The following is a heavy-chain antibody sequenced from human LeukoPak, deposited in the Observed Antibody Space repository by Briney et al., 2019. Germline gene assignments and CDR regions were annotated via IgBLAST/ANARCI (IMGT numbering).Heavy chain of an antibody. D-gene: IGHD4-11*01. CDR3: ARGGSTTVITYVDY. J-gene: IGHJ4*02. V-gene: IGHV3-20*04. CDR2: INWNGGST. Sequence: GGFLRLSCAASGFTFDDYGMSWVRQAPGKGLEWVSGINWNGGSTGYADSVKGRFTISRDNAKNSLYLQMNSLRAEDTALYYCARGGSTTVITYVDYWGQGTLVTVSS. CDR1: GFTFDDYG.